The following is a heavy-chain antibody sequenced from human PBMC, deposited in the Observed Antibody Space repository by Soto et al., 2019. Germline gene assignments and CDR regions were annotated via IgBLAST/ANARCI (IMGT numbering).Heavy chain of an antibody. CDR3: VRQQRYSSGWYIDY. CDR1: GGSISSNNYY. D-gene: IGHD6-19*01. Sequence: QLQLQESGPGLVKPSETLSLTCTVSGGSISSNNYYWGWIRQPPGKGLEWIGNDYYRGTTYYNPSLKGRVTISVDTSKNQFSLKLSSVTAADTAVFFCVRQQRYSSGWYIDYWGQGTLVTASS. V-gene: IGHV4-39*01. CDR2: DYYRGTT. J-gene: IGHJ4*02.